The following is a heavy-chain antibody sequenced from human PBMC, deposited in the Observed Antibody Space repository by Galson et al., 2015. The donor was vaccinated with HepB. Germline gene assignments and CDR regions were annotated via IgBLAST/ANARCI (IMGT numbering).Heavy chain of an antibody. CDR3: ARETSGGGYGMDV. V-gene: IGHV3-23*01. J-gene: IGHJ6*02. D-gene: IGHD3-10*01. Sequence: SLRLSCAASGFTFSSYAMSWVRQAPGKGLEWVSAISGSGGSTYYADSVKGRFTISRDNAKNSLYLQMNSLRDEETAVYYCARETSGGGYGMDVWGQGTTVTVSS. CDR1: GFTFSSYA. CDR2: ISGSGGST.